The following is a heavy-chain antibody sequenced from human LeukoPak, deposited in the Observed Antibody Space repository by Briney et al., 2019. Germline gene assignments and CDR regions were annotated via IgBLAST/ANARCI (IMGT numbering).Heavy chain of an antibody. CDR2: ISGSGGST. CDR1: GFTFSSYA. V-gene: IGHV3-23*01. J-gene: IGHJ6*03. CDR3: AKDLTIFGVVILIGYYYMDV. D-gene: IGHD3-3*01. Sequence: PGGSLRLSCAASGFTFSSYAMSWVRQAPGKGLEWVSAISGSGGSTYYADSVKGRFTISRDNSKNTLYLQMNSLRAEDTAVYYCAKDLTIFGVVILIGYYYMDVWGKGTTVTVSS.